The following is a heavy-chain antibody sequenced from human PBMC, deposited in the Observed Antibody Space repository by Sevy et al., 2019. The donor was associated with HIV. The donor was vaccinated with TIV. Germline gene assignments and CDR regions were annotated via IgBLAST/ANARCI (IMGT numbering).Heavy chain of an antibody. V-gene: IGHV3-23*01. CDR1: GFIFSNYP. D-gene: IGHD2-2*01. CDR3: AKRYCSTITCYDDDFWNPYYFYGLDV. Sequence: GGSLRLSCADSGFIFSNYPMSWVRHSPGKGLEWVSDISAGGTTTYYADSVEGRCTISRDNSKNTVSLQMNSLGAEDTAIYYCAKRYCSTITCYDDDFWNPYYFYGLDVWGQGISVTVSS. CDR2: ISAGGTTT. J-gene: IGHJ6*02.